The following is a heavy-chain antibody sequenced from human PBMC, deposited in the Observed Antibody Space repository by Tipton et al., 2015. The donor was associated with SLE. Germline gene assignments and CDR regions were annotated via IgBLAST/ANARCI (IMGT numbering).Heavy chain of an antibody. Sequence: QLVQSGAEVKKPGASVKVSCKASGYTFTGYYMHWVRQAPGQGLEWMGWINPNSGGTNFAQKFQGRVTMTRDTSISTAYMELSRLRTDDTAVYYCARGGGYYDSCGCYYCDAFDIWGQGTMVTVSS. CDR3: ARGGGYYDSCGCYYCDAFDI. CDR2: INPNSGGT. V-gene: IGHV1-2*02. D-gene: IGHD3-22*01. CDR1: GYTFTGYY. J-gene: IGHJ3*02.